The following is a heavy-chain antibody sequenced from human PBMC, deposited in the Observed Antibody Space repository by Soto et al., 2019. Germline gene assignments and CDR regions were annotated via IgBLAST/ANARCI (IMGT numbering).Heavy chain of an antibody. V-gene: IGHV3-30*18. CDR3: AKDLQSYGDYDYYCYGMDV. CDR2: ISCDGTNK. D-gene: IGHD4-17*01. J-gene: IGHJ6*02. Sequence: QVQLVESGGGEVQPGRSLTLSCAASGFTFSTYGMHWVRQTPGKGLEWVAVISCDGTNKFYSDSVKGRFTISRDNFKNTLTLQMNSLRADDTAVYSCAKDLQSYGDYDYYCYGMDVWGLGTRVTVSS. CDR1: GFTFSTYG.